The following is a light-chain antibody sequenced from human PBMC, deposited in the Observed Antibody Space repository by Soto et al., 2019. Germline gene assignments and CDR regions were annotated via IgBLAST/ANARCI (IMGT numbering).Light chain of an antibody. V-gene: IGKV3-20*01. J-gene: IGKJ5*01. Sequence: NMMSLFLCPLSWSQRERASLSWRASQSVTSNSLAWYQQKVGRAPRVLIYGASNRATGIPDRFSGSGSGTDFTLTITRLEPEDFAVYFCPLYGCSLRPFCQGT. CDR3: PLYGCSLRP. CDR1: QSVTSNS. CDR2: GAS.